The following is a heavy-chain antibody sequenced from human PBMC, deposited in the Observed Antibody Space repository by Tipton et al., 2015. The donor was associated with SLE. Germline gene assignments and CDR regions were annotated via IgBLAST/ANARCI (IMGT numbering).Heavy chain of an antibody. Sequence: GSLRLSCAASGFTFSSYEMNWVRQAPGKGLEWVSYISSSGSTIYYADSVKGRFTISRDNAKNSLYLQMNSLRAEDTAVYYCARRAKDIDYWGQGTLVTVSS. D-gene: IGHD2-15*01. CDR2: ISSSGSTI. CDR3: ARRAKDIDY. CDR1: GFTFSSYE. J-gene: IGHJ4*02. V-gene: IGHV3-48*03.